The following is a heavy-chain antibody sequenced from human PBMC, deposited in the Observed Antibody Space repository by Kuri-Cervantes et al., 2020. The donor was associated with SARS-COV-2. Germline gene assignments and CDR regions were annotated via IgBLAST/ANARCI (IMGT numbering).Heavy chain of an antibody. CDR3: ARGGMKRQLIPPFDY. CDR1: GFTFSDYA. Sequence: GESLKISCAASGFTFSDYAIHWVRQAPGKGLEWVAAISYDGSNKYHADSVEGRFTISRDNSKSTLYLQMNNLRTEDTAVYYCARGGMKRQLIPPFDYWGQGTLVTVSS. J-gene: IGHJ4*02. D-gene: IGHD5-18*01. V-gene: IGHV3-30*04. CDR2: ISYDGSNK.